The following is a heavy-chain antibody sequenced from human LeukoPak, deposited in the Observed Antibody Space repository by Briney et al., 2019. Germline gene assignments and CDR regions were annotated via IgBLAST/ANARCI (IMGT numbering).Heavy chain of an antibody. Sequence: PGGSLRLSRVATVFTFRCHALRWLGQAPGMGLEWVSAIGASDGNTYYADSVKGRFTISRDTSKSTLYLQKTSQRSDTTPVYICAKVMYSQYDMNLNSGGQETLVTVSS. D-gene: IGHD3-9*01. J-gene: IGHJ5*01. CDR2: IGASDGNT. CDR3: AKVMYSQYDMNLNS. CDR1: VFTFRCHA. V-gene: IGHV3-23*01.